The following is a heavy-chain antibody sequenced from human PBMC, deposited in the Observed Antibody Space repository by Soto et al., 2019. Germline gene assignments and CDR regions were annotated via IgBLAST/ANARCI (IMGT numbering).Heavy chain of an antibody. CDR2: IFSNDEK. CDR1: GFSLSNARMG. D-gene: IGHD2-15*01. Sequence: QVTLKESGPVLVKPTETLTLTCTVSGFSLSNARMGVSWIRQPPVKALEWLAHIFSNDEKSYSTSLKSRLTISKDTSKSQVVLTMTNMDPVDTATYYCARMGVGDYGYYYMDVWGKGTTVTVSS. V-gene: IGHV2-26*01. J-gene: IGHJ6*03. CDR3: ARMGVGDYGYYYMDV.